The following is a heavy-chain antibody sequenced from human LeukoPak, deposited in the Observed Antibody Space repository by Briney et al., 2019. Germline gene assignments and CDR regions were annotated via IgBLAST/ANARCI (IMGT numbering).Heavy chain of an antibody. CDR3: ARDPSHY. V-gene: IGHV3-30*04. Sequence: GGSLRLSCAASGFTFSSYAMHWVRQAPGKGRGWGAVISYDGSNKDYADSVKGRFTISRDNSKNTLYLQMNSLRAEDTAVYYCARDPSHYWGQGTLVTVSS. J-gene: IGHJ4*02. CDR2: ISYDGSNK. CDR1: GFTFSSYA.